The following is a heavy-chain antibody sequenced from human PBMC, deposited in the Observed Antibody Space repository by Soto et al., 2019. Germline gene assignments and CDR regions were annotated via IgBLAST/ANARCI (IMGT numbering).Heavy chain of an antibody. V-gene: IGHV4-31*03. CDR3: ARYLNTAGWFDP. D-gene: IGHD2-2*01. CDR1: GGPISSGGYF. CDR2: ISYSGST. Sequence: SETLSLTCSVSGGPISSGGYFWSWIRQHPGKGLEWIGYISYSGSTYYNPSLKSRLTISVDTSKNQFSPQLRSVTAADTALYHCARYLNTAGWFDPWGQGTLVTVSS. J-gene: IGHJ5*02.